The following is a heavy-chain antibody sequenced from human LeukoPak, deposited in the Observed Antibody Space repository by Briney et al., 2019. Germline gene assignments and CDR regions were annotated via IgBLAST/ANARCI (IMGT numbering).Heavy chain of an antibody. CDR3: ARVNTMIVVVTNYYYYYYMDV. CDR2: IKQDGSEK. CDR1: GFTFSSYW. J-gene: IGHJ6*03. Sequence: GGSLRLSCAASGFTFSSYWMSWVRQAPGKGLEWVANIKQDGSEKYYVDSVKGRFTISRDNAKNSLYLQMNSLRAEDTAVYYCARVNTMIVVVTNYYYYYYMDVWGKGTTVTASS. D-gene: IGHD3-22*01. V-gene: IGHV3-7*01.